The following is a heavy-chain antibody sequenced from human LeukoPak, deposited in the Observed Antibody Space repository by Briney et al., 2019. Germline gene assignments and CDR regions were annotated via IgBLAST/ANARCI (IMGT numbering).Heavy chain of an antibody. J-gene: IGHJ6*03. D-gene: IGHD3-3*01. CDR2: IHTSGST. CDR1: GGSTSNYF. V-gene: IGHV4-4*07. CDR3: ARSSLEWYYYYYYMDV. Sequence: SETLSLTCTVSGGSTSNYFCTWLRQSAGKGLEWIGRIHTSGSTNYNPSLKSRVSMSVDTSKNQFSLKLSSVTAADTAVYYCARSSLEWYYYYYYMDVWGKGTTVTVSS.